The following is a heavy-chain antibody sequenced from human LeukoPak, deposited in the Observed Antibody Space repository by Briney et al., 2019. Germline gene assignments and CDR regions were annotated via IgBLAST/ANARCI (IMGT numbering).Heavy chain of an antibody. CDR1: GYTFTSYA. J-gene: IGHJ4*02. CDR2: ISTNTGNP. D-gene: IGHD1-20*01. V-gene: IGHV7-4-1*02. Sequence: AASVKVSCKASGYTFTSYAMNWVRQAPGQGLEWMGWISTNTGNPTYAQGFTGRFVFSLDTSVSTAYLQISSLKAEDTAVYYRARVANWIDYWGQGTLVTVSS. CDR3: ARVANWIDY.